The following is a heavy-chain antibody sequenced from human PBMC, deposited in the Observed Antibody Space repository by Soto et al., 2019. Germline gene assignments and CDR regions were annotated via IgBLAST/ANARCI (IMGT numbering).Heavy chain of an antibody. Sequence: ASVKVSCKASGYTFTVYVISWVRQAPGQGLEWMGWISAYNGNTNYAQKLQGRVTMTTDTSTSTAYMELRSLRSDDTAVYYCARDTYYDILTGYSESYYYYSYMDVWGKGTTVTVSS. CDR3: ARDTYYDILTGYSESYYYYSYMDV. J-gene: IGHJ6*03. CDR1: GYTFTVYV. V-gene: IGHV1-18*01. CDR2: ISAYNGNT. D-gene: IGHD3-9*01.